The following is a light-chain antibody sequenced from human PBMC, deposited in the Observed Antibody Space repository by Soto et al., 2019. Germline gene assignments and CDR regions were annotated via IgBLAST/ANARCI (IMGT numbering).Light chain of an antibody. J-gene: IGLJ1*01. V-gene: IGLV2-8*01. Sequence: QSVLTQPPSASGSPGQSVTISCTGTSSDVGGYNYVSWFQQHPGKAPKLIIHEVNQRPSGVPDRFSGSKSGNTAFLTVSGLQAEDEGTYYCSSYGGYNNVVFGTGTKVTV. CDR3: SSYGGYNNVV. CDR2: EVN. CDR1: SSDVGGYNY.